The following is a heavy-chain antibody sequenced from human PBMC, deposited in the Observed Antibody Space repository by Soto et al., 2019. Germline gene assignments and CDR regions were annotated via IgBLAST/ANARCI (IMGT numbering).Heavy chain of an antibody. V-gene: IGHV4-34*01. CDR3: ARGGAGGLIATAVPRGY. CDR1: GGSFSGYY. J-gene: IGHJ4*02. CDR2: INHSVST. Sequence: QVQLQQWGAGLLKPSETLALTCAVYGGSFSGYYWNWIRQPPGKGLEWIGEINHSVSTNYNPSLKSRVTISVDTSKNQFSLKLSSVTAADTAVYYCARGGAGGLIATAVPRGYWGQGTLVTVSS. D-gene: IGHD6-13*01.